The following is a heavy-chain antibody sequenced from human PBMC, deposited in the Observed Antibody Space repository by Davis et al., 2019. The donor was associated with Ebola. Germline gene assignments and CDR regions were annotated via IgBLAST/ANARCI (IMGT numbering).Heavy chain of an antibody. CDR2: IRSKANSYAT. CDR1: GFTFSGSA. Sequence: GESLKISCAASGFTFSGSAMHWVRQASGKGLEWVGRIRSKANSYATAYAASVKGRFTISRDDSKNTAYLQMNSLKTEDTAVYYCTKEGGSYDYYGMDVWGQGTTVTVSS. V-gene: IGHV3-73*01. D-gene: IGHD1-26*01. CDR3: TKEGGSYDYYGMDV. J-gene: IGHJ6*02.